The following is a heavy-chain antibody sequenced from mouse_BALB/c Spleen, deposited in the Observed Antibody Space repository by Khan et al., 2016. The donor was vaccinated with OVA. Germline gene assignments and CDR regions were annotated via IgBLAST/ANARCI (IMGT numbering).Heavy chain of an antibody. J-gene: IGHJ4*01. V-gene: IGHV9-3-1*01. CDR3: AIPSYFSDTRVY. Sequence: QIQLVQSGPELKKPGETVKISCKASGYTFTNFGMNWVKQAPGKGLEWMGWINTYTGEPTYADDFQGRFAFSLETSASTAYLPINNLKNEDTATYCCAIPSYFSDTRVYWGQGTSVTVSS. D-gene: IGHD2-2*01. CDR2: INTYTGEP. CDR1: GYTFTNFG.